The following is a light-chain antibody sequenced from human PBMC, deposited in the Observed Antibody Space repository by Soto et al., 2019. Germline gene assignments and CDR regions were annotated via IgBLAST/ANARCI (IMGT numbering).Light chain of an antibody. V-gene: IGLV2-8*01. Sequence: QSALTQPPSASGSPGQTVTISCTGTSSDVGDYNYVSWYQQHPGKAPKLMIYEVTKRPSGVPDRFSGSKSGNTASLTVSGLQAEDEADYYCSSYAGGNNLVFGGGTKVTVL. J-gene: IGLJ2*01. CDR3: SSYAGGNNLV. CDR1: SSDVGDYNY. CDR2: EVT.